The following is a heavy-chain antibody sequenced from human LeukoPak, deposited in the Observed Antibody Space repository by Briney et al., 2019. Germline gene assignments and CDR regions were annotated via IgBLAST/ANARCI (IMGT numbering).Heavy chain of an antibody. CDR3: ARDIKHVGDSGPELNY. Sequence: GGSLRLSCTASGFMFTSFSMTWVRQAPGKGLEWVSSISSTSHYVYYADSVKGRFTVSRDNAKNSLYLHMDSLRADDTAIYYCARDIKHVGDSGPELNYWGQGALVTVSS. D-gene: IGHD1-14*01. CDR2: ISSTSHYV. J-gene: IGHJ4*02. V-gene: IGHV3-21*01. CDR1: GFMFTSFS.